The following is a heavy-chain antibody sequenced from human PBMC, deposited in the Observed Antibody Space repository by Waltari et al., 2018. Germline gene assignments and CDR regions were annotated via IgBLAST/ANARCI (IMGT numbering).Heavy chain of an antibody. CDR2: ISSSSSYI. V-gene: IGHV3-21*03. CDR1: GFTFSSYS. J-gene: IGHJ4*02. CDR3: ASPLNYDYVWWELSYFDY. D-gene: IGHD3-16*02. Sequence: EVQLVESGGGLVKPGGSLRLSCAASGFTFSSYSMNWFRQAPGKGLEWVSSISSSSSYIYYADSVKGRFTISRDNAKNSLYLQMNSLRAEDTAVYYCASPLNYDYVWWELSYFDYWGQGTLVTVSS.